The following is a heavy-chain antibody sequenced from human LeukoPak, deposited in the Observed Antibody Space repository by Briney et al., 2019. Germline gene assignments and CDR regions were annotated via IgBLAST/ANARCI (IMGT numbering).Heavy chain of an antibody. Sequence: GGSLGLSCAASGFTFSSYGMHWVRQAPGKGLEWVAVIWYDGSNKYYADSVKGRFTISRDNSKNTLYLQMNSLRAEDTAVYYCARDRNVVVVAATPLFDYWGQGTLVTVSS. D-gene: IGHD2-15*01. V-gene: IGHV3-33*01. J-gene: IGHJ4*02. CDR2: IWYDGSNK. CDR3: ARDRNVVVVAATPLFDY. CDR1: GFTFSSYG.